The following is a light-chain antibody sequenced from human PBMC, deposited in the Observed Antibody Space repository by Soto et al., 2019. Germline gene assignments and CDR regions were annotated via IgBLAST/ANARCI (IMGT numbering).Light chain of an antibody. Sequence: QSVLTQPASVSGSPGQSITISCTGTSSDVGGYNYVSWYQQHPGKAPKLMIYDVSNRPSGVSNRFSGSKSGNTASLTISGLRAEDEADYYCSSYTSSSTLVFGGGTKLTVL. CDR1: SSDVGGYNY. V-gene: IGLV2-14*01. CDR2: DVS. CDR3: SSYTSSSTLV. J-gene: IGLJ2*01.